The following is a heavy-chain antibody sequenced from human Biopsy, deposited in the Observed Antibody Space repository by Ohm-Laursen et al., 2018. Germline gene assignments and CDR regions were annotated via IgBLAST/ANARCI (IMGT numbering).Heavy chain of an antibody. V-gene: IGHV4-59*01. D-gene: IGHD1-26*01. J-gene: IGHJ4*02. CDR1: GGSIYNFF. CDR2: IYYSGST. CDR3: ARVGAGAPSIDYFDY. Sequence: SETLSLTCTVSGGSIYNFFWSWIRQPPGKGLEWIGYIYYSGSTNYNPSLRSRVTISVDRSKNQFSLELSSVTAADTAVYYGARVGAGAPSIDYFDYWGQGALVTVSS.